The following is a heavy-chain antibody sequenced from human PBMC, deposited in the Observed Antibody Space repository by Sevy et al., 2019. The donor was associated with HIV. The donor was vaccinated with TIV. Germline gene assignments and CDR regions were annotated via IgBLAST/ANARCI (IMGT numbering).Heavy chain of an antibody. V-gene: IGHV3-21*01. J-gene: IGHJ6*01. D-gene: IGHD3-10*01. CDR2: ISSGSSYI. CDR1: GFTFSYYD. CDR3: AKDGAYYGSDGMDV. Sequence: GGSLRLCCAASGFTFSYYDLNWVRQAPGKGLEWVSSISSGSSYIYYADSVKGRFTISRDNAENSLFLQMNSLRAEDTAVYYCAKDGAYYGSDGMDVWGQGTTVTVSS.